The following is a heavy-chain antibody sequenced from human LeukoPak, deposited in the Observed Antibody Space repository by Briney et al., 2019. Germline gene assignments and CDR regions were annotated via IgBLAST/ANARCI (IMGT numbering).Heavy chain of an antibody. J-gene: IGHJ5*02. CDR2: ISAYNGNT. CDR3: ARERDGYNYNWFDP. CDR1: GYTFTSYG. D-gene: IGHD5-24*01. Sequence: ASVKVSCKASGYTFTSYGISWVRQAPGQGLEWMGWISAYNGNTNYAQKLQGRVTMTTDTSTSTAYMELRSLRSDDTAVYYCARERDGYNYNWFDPWGQGTLVTVSS. V-gene: IGHV1-18*01.